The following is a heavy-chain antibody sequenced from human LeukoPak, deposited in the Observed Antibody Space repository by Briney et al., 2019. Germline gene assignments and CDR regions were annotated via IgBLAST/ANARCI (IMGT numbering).Heavy chain of an antibody. J-gene: IGHJ6*03. D-gene: IGHD1-7*01. CDR2: ISAYNGNT. CDR3: ARDLGAPTGTTYYYYYYYMDV. Sequence: GASVKVSCKASGYTFTSYGISWVRQAPGQGLEWMGWISAYNGNTNYAQKLQGRVTMTTDTSTSTAYMELRSLRSDDTAVYYCARDLGAPTGTTYYYYYYYMDVWGKGPRSPSP. V-gene: IGHV1-18*01. CDR1: GYTFTSYG.